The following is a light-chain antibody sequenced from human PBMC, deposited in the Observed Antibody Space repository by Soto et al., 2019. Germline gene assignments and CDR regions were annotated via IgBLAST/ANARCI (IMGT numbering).Light chain of an antibody. CDR1: QSISSW. Sequence: DIQMTQSPSTLSASVGDRVTITCRASQSISSWLAWYQQKPGKAPKLLIYDASSLESGVPSRFSGSGSGTEFTLTISSPQPDDFATYYCQQYNSESRTFGQGTKVEIK. J-gene: IGKJ1*01. V-gene: IGKV1-5*01. CDR3: QQYNSESRT. CDR2: DAS.